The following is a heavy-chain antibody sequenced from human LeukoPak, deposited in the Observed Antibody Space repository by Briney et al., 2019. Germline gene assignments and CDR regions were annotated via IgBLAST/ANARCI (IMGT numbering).Heavy chain of an antibody. D-gene: IGHD6-6*01. CDR3: ARDRQGDYMDV. Sequence: GGSLRLSCAASGFNLKSYWMSWVRQAPGKGLEWVANIKQDGTEKNYVDSVKDRFIISRDNTKKSLYLQMNGLRAEDTAVYYCARDRQGDYMDVWGKGTTVAVSS. CDR1: GFNLKSYW. J-gene: IGHJ6*03. V-gene: IGHV3-7*01. CDR2: IKQDGTEK.